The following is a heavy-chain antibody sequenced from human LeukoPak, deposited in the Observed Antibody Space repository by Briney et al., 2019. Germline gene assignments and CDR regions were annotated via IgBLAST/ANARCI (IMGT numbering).Heavy chain of an antibody. Sequence: PSETLSLTCTVSGGSISSGGYYWSWIRQHPGKGLEWIGYIYYSGSTNYNPSLKSRVTISVDTSKNQFSLKLSSVTAADTAVYYCARVSGSYYTFADYWGQGTLVTVSS. J-gene: IGHJ4*02. CDR1: GGSISSGGYY. V-gene: IGHV4-61*08. CDR3: ARVSGSYYTFADY. CDR2: IYYSGST. D-gene: IGHD3-10*01.